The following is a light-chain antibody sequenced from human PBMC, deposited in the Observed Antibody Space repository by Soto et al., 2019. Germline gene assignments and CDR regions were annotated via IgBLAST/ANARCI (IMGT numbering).Light chain of an antibody. CDR1: QSVSRF. J-gene: IGKJ4*01. CDR3: QQRSYWLT. Sequence: EIVLTQSPATLSLSPGERATLSCRASQSVSRFLAWYQQKPGQAPRLLIYEASNRASAIPARFSGSGSGTAFTLTISSLEPEDSAVYYCQQRSYWLTFGGGTNVDTK. V-gene: IGKV3-11*01. CDR2: EAS.